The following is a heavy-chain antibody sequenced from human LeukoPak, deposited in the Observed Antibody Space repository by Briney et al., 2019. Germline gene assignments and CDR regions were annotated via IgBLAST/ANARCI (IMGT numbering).Heavy chain of an antibody. J-gene: IGHJ6*03. V-gene: IGHV1-8*01. D-gene: IGHD6-6*01. CDR3: ARSLAGRSYYYYMDA. CDR2: MHPITGNT. Sequence: ASVKVSCKASGYSFITFDINWVRQATGRGLEWMGWMHPITGNTGYAQKFQGRVSMTRNTSIDTAYMELSSLKSDDTAVYYCARSLAGRSYYYYMDAWGNGTTVTVYS. CDR1: GYSFITFD.